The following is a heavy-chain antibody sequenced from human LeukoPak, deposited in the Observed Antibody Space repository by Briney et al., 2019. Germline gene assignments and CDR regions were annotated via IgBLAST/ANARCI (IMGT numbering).Heavy chain of an antibody. D-gene: IGHD4-23*01. CDR2: IYYGRST. CDR3: ARGPNSNFGY. CDR1: GGSFSSGGYS. Sequence: SQTLSLTCAVSGGSFSSGGYSWSWLRQPPGKGLEWIVYIYYGRSTYYNPALKRRVTISVDPSKNQFSLKLSSVPAADTAVYYCARGPNSNFGYWGQGTLVTVSS. J-gene: IGHJ4*02. V-gene: IGHV4-30-4*07.